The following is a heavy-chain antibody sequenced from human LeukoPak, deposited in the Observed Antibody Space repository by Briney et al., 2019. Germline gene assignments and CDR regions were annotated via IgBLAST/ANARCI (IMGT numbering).Heavy chain of an antibody. D-gene: IGHD4-17*01. Sequence: ASVTVSCKASGYTFTSYDIIWVRQAAGQGLEWMGWMNPNSGNTGYAQKFQGRVTMTRNTSISTAYMELSSLRSEDTAVYYCARVPVYGDYVVDYWGQGTLVTVSS. CDR3: ARVPVYGDYVVDY. CDR1: GYTFTSYD. J-gene: IGHJ4*02. CDR2: MNPNSGNT. V-gene: IGHV1-8*01.